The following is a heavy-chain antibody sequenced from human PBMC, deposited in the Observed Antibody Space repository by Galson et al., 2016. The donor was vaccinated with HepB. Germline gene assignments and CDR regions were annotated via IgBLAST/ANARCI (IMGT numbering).Heavy chain of an antibody. Sequence: SVKVSCKVSGYTLSELSMHWVRQAPGKGLEWMGGLDPEDGETIYAQKFQGRVTMTEDTSTDTAYMELSSLRSEDTAVYYCATFASGGATWDFDYWGQGTLVIVSS. CDR1: GYTLSELS. J-gene: IGHJ4*02. V-gene: IGHV1-24*01. CDR2: LDPEDGET. CDR3: ATFASGGATWDFDY. D-gene: IGHD5-24*01.